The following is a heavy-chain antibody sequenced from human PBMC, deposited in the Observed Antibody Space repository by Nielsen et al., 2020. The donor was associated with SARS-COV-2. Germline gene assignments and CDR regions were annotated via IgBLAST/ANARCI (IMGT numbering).Heavy chain of an antibody. CDR2: IYYSGST. CDR1: GGSISSGGYY. D-gene: IGHD3-10*01. V-gene: IGHV4-31*03. CDR3: ARAPITMVRGVGNWFDP. J-gene: IGHJ5*02. Sequence: SETLSLTCTVSGGSISSGGYYWSWIRQHPGKGLEWIGYIYYSGSTYYNPSLKSRVTISVDTSKNQFSLKLSSVTAADTAVYYCARAPITMVRGVGNWFDPWGQGTLVTVSS.